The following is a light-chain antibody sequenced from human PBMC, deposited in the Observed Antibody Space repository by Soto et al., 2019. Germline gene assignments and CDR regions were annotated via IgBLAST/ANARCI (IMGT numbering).Light chain of an antibody. CDR2: DAS. CDR1: QSVSRN. CDR3: KQRSNWAT. Sequence: EIVLTQSPATLCLSPGEIATLSCRASQSVSRNLAWYQQKPGQAPRLLIYDASNRATGIQARFSGSGSVTDFTLTISSLEPEDFAVYYCKQRSNWATCGPGTKVDIK. V-gene: IGKV3-11*01. J-gene: IGKJ3*01.